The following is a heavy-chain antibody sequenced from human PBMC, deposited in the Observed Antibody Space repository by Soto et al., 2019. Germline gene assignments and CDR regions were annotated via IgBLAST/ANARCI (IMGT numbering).Heavy chain of an antibody. CDR2: IYPGDSDT. Sequence: PGESLKISCKGSGYSFITYRIGWVRQMPGKGLEWMGIIYPGDSDTRYSPSFQGQVTISADKSISTAYRQWSSLKASDSAMYYCARLSDGSHSALYWGQGTLVTVSS. D-gene: IGHD1-26*01. V-gene: IGHV5-51*01. J-gene: IGHJ4*02. CDR3: ARLSDGSHSALY. CDR1: GYSFITYR.